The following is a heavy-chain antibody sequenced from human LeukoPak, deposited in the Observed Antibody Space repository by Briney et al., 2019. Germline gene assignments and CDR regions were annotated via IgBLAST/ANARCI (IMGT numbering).Heavy chain of an antibody. CDR2: ISGDGRGT. Sequence: GGSLRLSCAASGFTFDDFAMHWVRQAPGKGLEWVSLISGDGRGTYYADSVKGRFTISRYNSKNSLYLQMNSLTTEDTALYYCAKYGNYDYYFYFYYMDVWGNGTTVTVSS. J-gene: IGHJ6*03. V-gene: IGHV3-43*02. CDR1: GFTFDDFA. CDR3: AKYGNYDYYFYFYYMDV. D-gene: IGHD4-11*01.